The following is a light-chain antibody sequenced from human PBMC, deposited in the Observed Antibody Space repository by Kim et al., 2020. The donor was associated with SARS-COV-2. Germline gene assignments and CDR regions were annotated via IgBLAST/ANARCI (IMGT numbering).Light chain of an antibody. CDR2: AAS. Sequence: DIQMTQSPSSLSASVGDRVTITCRASRCIGNHLNWYQQRPGKAPNLLIYAASNLQTGVSSRFSGSESGTDFTLTIRNLQPEDSATYDCQQSDIIPYTFGQGTKLEIK. V-gene: IGKV1-39*01. CDR3: QQSDIIPYT. J-gene: IGKJ2*01. CDR1: RCIGNH.